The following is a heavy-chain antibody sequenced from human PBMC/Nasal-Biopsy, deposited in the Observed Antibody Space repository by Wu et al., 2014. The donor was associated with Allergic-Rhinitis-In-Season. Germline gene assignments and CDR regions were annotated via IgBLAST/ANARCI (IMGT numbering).Heavy chain of an antibody. J-gene: IGHJ4*02. D-gene: IGHD3-10*01. CDR1: GFTFSSYA. Sequence: LRLSCAASGFTFSSYAMSWVRQAPGKGLEWVSAISGSGGSTYYADSVKGRFTISRDNSKNTLYLQMNSLRAEDTAVYYCAKAGRDYYGSGSYLYYWGQGTLVTVSS. CDR2: ISGSGGST. CDR3: AKAGRDYYGSGSYLYY. V-gene: IGHV3-23*01.